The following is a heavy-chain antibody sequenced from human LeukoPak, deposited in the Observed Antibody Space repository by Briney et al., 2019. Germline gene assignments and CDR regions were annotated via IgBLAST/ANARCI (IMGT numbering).Heavy chain of an antibody. CDR3: ARTWGSGSYYDY. CDR1: GFTVSSNY. D-gene: IGHD3-10*01. V-gene: IGHV3-11*01. Sequence: PGGSLRLSCAASGFTVSSNYMSWVRQAPGRGLEWVSHISGSGATIYYADSVKGRFTISRDNAKNSVYLQMNSLRAEETAVYYCARTWGSGSYYDYWGQGTLVTVSS. J-gene: IGHJ4*02. CDR2: ISGSGATI.